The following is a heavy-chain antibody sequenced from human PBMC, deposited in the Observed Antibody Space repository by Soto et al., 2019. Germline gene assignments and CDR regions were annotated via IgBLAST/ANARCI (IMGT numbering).Heavy chain of an antibody. D-gene: IGHD1-26*01. CDR2: IDYSGST. CDR1: GGSISSYY. CDR3: GRSIWEHRTPRSRVSVNMDV. J-gene: IGHJ6*04. Sequence: QVQLQESGPGLVKPSETLSLTCTVSGGSISSYYWSWIRQPPGKGLEWIGYIDYSGSTNYNPSLKSRVTKSVDTSKYPFSLQLRSVAAADTAVYYCGRSIWEHRTPRSRVSVNMDVWGKGTTVAVSS. V-gene: IGHV4-59*01.